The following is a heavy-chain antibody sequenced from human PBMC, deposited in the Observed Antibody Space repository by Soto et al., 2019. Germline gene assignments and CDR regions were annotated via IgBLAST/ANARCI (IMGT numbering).Heavy chain of an antibody. CDR1: GFTFTRYA. J-gene: IGHJ4*02. V-gene: IGHV3-23*01. D-gene: IGHD3-9*01. Sequence: HPGGSLRLSCAASGFTFTRYAMNWVRQAPGKGLEWVAGSGSGGGTFYADFVKGRFIISRENSRNTLYLQMNSLRVEDTAVYYCTNGVLQSFDPCDYCGQGTVVTVSS. CDR3: TNGVLQSFDPCDY. CDR2: SGSGGGT.